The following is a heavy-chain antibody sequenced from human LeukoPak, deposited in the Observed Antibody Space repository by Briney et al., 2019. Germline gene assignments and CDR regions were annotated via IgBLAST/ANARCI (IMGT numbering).Heavy chain of an antibody. V-gene: IGHV3-73*01. D-gene: IGHD4-11*01. CDR3: FSSNSTPGGNWFDP. CDR2: IRTEPKKFAT. J-gene: IGHJ5*02. CDR1: GFSFRDSA. Sequence: GGSLRLSCVASGFSFRDSAIHWVRQAAGKGLEWVGRIRTEPKKFATAYAASVRGRFTVSRDDSKNTAYLQMDSLKNEDTAVYYCFSSNSTPGGNWFDPWGQGTLVTVSS.